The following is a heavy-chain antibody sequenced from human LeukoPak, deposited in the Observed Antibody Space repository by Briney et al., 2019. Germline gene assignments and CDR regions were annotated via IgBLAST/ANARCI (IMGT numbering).Heavy chain of an antibody. D-gene: IGHD6-6*01. CDR1: GGSVSSGIYY. CDR3: ARVPSYWFDP. Sequence: SETLSLTCTVSGGSVSSGIYYWSWIRQPAGKGLEWIGRIYTSGTTNYNPSLKSRVTISVDTSKNQFSLKLSSVTAADTAVYYCARVPSYWFDPWGQGTLVTVSS. J-gene: IGHJ5*02. CDR2: IYTSGTT. V-gene: IGHV4-61*02.